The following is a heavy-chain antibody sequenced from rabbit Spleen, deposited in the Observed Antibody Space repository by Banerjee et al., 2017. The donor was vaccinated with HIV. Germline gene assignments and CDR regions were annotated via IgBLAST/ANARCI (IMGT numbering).Heavy chain of an antibody. CDR3: ARGGNGDSYPYSGLDL. CDR2: INVGSSGRT. V-gene: IGHV1S45*01. J-gene: IGHJ6*01. Sequence: QEQLEESGGDLVKPEGSLTLTCTASGFSFSDYYYICWVRQAPEKGLEWIACINVGSSGRTYYASWAKGRFTISKTSSTTVTLQMTSLTAADTATYVCARGGNGDSYPYSGLDLWGPGTLVTVS. D-gene: IGHD2-1*01. CDR1: GFSFSDYYY.